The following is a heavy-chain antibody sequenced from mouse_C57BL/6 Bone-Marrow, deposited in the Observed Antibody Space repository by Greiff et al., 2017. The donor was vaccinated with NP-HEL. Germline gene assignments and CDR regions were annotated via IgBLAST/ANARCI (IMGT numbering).Heavy chain of an antibody. J-gene: IGHJ4*01. D-gene: IGHD1-1*01. Sequence: EVQLVESGPGLAKPSQTLSLTCSVTGYSITSDYWNWIRKFPGNKLEYMGYISYSGSTYYNPSLKSRISITRDTSKNQYYPQLNSVTTEDTATYYCARYKNYYGSSWDYAMDYWGQGTSVTVSS. CDR3: ARYKNYYGSSWDYAMDY. CDR2: ISYSGST. V-gene: IGHV3-8*01. CDR1: GYSITSDY.